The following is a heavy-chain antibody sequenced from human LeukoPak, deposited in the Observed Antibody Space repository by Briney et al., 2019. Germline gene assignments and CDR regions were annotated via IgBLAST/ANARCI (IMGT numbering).Heavy chain of an antibody. CDR3: ARGRSTEY. CDR1: GFTFSLYW. Sequence: GGSLRLSCVASGFTFSLYWMTWVRQDPGKGLEWVANIKHDGSEKYYVDSVKGRFTISRDNAKKSLYLQMNSLRGEDTAVYYCARGRSTEYWGQGTLVTVSS. CDR2: IKHDGSEK. J-gene: IGHJ4*02. V-gene: IGHV3-7*01.